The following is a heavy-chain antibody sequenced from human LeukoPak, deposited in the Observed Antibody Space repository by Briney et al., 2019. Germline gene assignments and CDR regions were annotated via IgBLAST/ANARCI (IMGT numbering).Heavy chain of an antibody. D-gene: IGHD3-10*01. CDR3: ARELWFGDPSGFDY. V-gene: IGHV4-34*01. J-gene: IGHJ4*02. CDR1: GGSFSGYY. CDR2: INHSGST. Sequence: SETLSLTCAVNGGSFSGYYWSWIRQPPGMGLEWIGEINHSGSTNYYPSLKSRVTISVDTSKNQFSLKLSSVTAADTAVYYCARELWFGDPSGFDYWGQGTLVTVSS.